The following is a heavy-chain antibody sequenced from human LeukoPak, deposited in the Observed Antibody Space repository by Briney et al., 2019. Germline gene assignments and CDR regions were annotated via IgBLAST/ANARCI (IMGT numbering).Heavy chain of an antibody. V-gene: IGHV3-66*01. CDR2: IHTSGST. CDR3: ARSSTSCLDY. Sequence: GGSLRLSCAASGFSVSGNYMSWVRQAPGKGLEWVSFIHTSGSTFYADSVKGRFTISRDNSKNTLYLQMNSLRAEDTAVYYCARSSTSCLDYWGQGTLVTVSS. J-gene: IGHJ4*02. CDR1: GFSVSGNY. D-gene: IGHD2-2*01.